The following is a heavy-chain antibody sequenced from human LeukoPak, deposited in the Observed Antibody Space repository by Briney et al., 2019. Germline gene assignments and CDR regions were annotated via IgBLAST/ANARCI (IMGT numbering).Heavy chain of an antibody. Sequence: GVSVKLFCTACGFTLNDVWMIWLRQATGRGLEWVANINQDGRGIYYVDSVKGRFSISRDNTNNLLYLQMNSLRAEDTAMYFCARDSYRSLDYWGQGTLVTVSS. CDR3: ARDSYRSLDY. CDR2: INQDGRGI. D-gene: IGHD4-11*01. J-gene: IGHJ4*02. CDR1: GFTLNDVW. V-gene: IGHV3-7*01.